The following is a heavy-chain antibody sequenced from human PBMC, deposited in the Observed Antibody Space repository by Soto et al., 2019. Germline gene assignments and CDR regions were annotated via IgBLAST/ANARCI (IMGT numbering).Heavy chain of an antibody. Sequence: ASVKVSCKASGGTFSSYAISWVRQAPGQGLEWMGGIIPIFGTANYAQKFQGRVTITADESTSTAYMELSSLRSEDTAVYYCARESVGNWNGGTYNWFDPWGQGTLVTVSS. D-gene: IGHD1-1*01. CDR3: ARESVGNWNGGTYNWFDP. J-gene: IGHJ5*02. CDR1: GGTFSSYA. V-gene: IGHV1-69*13. CDR2: IIPIFGTA.